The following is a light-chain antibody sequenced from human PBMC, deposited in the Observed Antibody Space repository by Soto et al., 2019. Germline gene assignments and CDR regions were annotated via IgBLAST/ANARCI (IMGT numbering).Light chain of an antibody. CDR3: QQRSIWPLT. V-gene: IGKV3-11*01. CDR2: DAS. J-gene: IGKJ4*01. Sequence: LTQSPSSLSVSPGESVTLSCRASQSINTFLAWYQQKPGQAPRLLIYDASYRAAGIPARFSGRGSGTDFTLTINSLEPEDFAVYHCQQRSIWPLTFGGGTRVE. CDR1: QSINTF.